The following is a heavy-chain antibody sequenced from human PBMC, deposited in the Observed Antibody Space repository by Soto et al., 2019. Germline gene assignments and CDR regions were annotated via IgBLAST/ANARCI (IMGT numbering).Heavy chain of an antibody. D-gene: IGHD3-3*01. J-gene: IGHJ3*02. CDR1: GGSFSGYY. CDR2: INHSGST. Sequence: PSETLSLTCAVYGGSFSGYYWSWIRQPPGKGLEWIGEINHSGSTNYNPSLKSRVTISVDTSKNQFSLKLSSVTAADTAVYYYARGLIFGVVIIPVWAFAIWGQGTMVTVSS. V-gene: IGHV4-34*01. CDR3: ARGLIFGVVIIPVWAFAI.